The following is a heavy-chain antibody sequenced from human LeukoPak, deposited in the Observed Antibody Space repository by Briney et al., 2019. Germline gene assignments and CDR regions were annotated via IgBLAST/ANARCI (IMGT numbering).Heavy chain of an antibody. V-gene: IGHV3-74*01. D-gene: IGHD3-22*01. CDR2: INSDGSNT. CDR3: ARASVDSSGYYTAIDY. Sequence: GGSLRLSCASSGFTFTRHWTHGVRQAPGKGLVWVSGINSDGSNTHYADSVKGRFTISRDNAKNTLYLQMNSLRAEDTAMYYCARASVDSSGYYTAIDYWGQGTLVTVSS. CDR1: GFTFTRHW. J-gene: IGHJ4*02.